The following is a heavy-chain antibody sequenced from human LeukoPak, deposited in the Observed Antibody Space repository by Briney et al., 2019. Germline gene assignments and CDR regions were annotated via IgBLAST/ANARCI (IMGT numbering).Heavy chain of an antibody. CDR1: GYTFTGYY. Sequence: GASVKVSCKASGYTFTGYYMHWVRQAPGQGLEWMGWINPNSGGTNYAQKFQGRVTMTRDTSTSTVYMELSSLRSEDTAVYYCARAEDSEFDPWGQGTLVTVSS. V-gene: IGHV1-2*02. CDR2: INPNSGGT. J-gene: IGHJ5*02. D-gene: IGHD3/OR15-3a*01. CDR3: ARAEDSEFDP.